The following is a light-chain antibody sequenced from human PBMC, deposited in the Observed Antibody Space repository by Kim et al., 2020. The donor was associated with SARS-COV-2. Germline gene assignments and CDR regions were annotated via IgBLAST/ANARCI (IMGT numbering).Light chain of an antibody. CDR1: SSNLGSNT. CDR3: ASWDDSLRGVI. J-gene: IGLJ2*01. Sequence: QSVLTQPPSASGTPGQTVKIFCSGTSSNLGSNTVSWYRHLPGAAPQLLIYTNNRRPSGVPDRFSASKSAIAASLAISGLQSEDESDYYCASWDDSLRGVIFGGGTQLTVL. V-gene: IGLV1-44*01. CDR2: TNN.